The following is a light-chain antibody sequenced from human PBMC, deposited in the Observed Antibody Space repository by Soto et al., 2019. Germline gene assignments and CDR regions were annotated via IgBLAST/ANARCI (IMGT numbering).Light chain of an antibody. CDR1: QSVSSN. J-gene: IGKJ5*01. CDR3: QQYNNWPIT. CDR2: GAS. V-gene: IGKV3-15*01. Sequence: EIVMTQSPATLSVSPGERPTLSCRASQSVSSNLAWYQQKPGQXPRXXIYGASTRATGIPARFSGSGSGTELTITISSLQSEDFAVYYCQQYNNWPITFGQGTRLEIK.